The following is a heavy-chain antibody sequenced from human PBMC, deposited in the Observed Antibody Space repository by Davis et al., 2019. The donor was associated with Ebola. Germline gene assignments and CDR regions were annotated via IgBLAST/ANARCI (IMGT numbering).Heavy chain of an antibody. CDR1: GYTFTGYY. V-gene: IGHV1-46*01. CDR3: ARPTSLPYYYYYMDV. CDR2: INPSGGST. Sequence: ASVKVSCKASGYTFTGYYMHLVRQAPGQGLEWMGIINPSGGSTSYAQKFQGRVTMTRDTSTSTAYMELSSLRSEDTAVYYCARPTSLPYYYYYMDVWGKGTTVTVSS. J-gene: IGHJ6*03.